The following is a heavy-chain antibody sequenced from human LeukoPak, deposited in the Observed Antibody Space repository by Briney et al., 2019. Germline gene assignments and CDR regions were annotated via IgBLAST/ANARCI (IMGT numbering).Heavy chain of an antibody. CDR1: GGSISSYY. Sequence: RPSETLSLTCTVSGGSISSYYWSWIRQPPGKGLEWIGYIYYSGSTNYNPSLKSRVTISVDTSKNQFSLKLSSVTAADTAVYYCARGPAYGSGSYPGGYFQHWGQGTLVTVSS. CDR2: IYYSGST. J-gene: IGHJ1*01. CDR3: ARGPAYGSGSYPGGYFQH. D-gene: IGHD3-10*01. V-gene: IGHV4-59*01.